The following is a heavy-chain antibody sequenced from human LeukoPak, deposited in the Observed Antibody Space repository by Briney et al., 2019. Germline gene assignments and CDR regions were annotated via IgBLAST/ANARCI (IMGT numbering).Heavy chain of an antibody. D-gene: IGHD4-17*01. CDR3: ATFSDYGDYHFAY. Sequence: ASVKVSSKVSGYTLTELSMHWVRQAPGKGLEWMGGFDPEDGETIYAQKFQGRVTMTEDTSTDTAYMELSSLRSEDTAAYYCATFSDYGDYHFAYWGQGTLVTVSS. CDR1: GYTLTELS. J-gene: IGHJ4*02. CDR2: FDPEDGET. V-gene: IGHV1-24*01.